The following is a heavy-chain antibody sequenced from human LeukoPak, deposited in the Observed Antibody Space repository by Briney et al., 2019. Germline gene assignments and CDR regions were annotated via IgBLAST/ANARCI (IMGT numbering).Heavy chain of an antibody. CDR3: ARDLLGRGGSFDY. CDR2: IYDNGRT. Sequence: PSETLSLTCTVSGGSISSGDYYWSWTRQPPGKGLEWIGYIYDNGRTNYNPSLKSRVTMSVDTSKNQFSLKLTSVTAADTAVYYCARDLLGRGGSFDYWGQGTLVTVSS. CDR1: GGSISSGDYY. D-gene: IGHD3-10*01. J-gene: IGHJ4*02. V-gene: IGHV4-61*08.